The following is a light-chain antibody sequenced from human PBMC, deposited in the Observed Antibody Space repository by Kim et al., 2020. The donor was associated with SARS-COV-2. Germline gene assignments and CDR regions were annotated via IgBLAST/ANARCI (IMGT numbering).Light chain of an antibody. Sequence: TVSFPCRQSKVGGNYVYWYQQLPGTAPKLLTYRNNQRPSGVPDRFSGSKSGTTASLAISGLRSEDEADYYCAAWDDSLSGVVFGGGTQLTVL. CDR1: QSKVGGNY. CDR3: AAWDDSLSGVV. V-gene: IGLV1-47*01. CDR2: RNN. J-gene: IGLJ3*02.